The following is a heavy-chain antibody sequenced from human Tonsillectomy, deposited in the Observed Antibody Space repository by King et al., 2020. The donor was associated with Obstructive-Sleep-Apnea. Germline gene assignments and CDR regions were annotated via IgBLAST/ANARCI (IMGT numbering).Heavy chain of an antibody. V-gene: IGHV4-31*03. CDR2: IYYSGIT. D-gene: IGHD2-21*02. Sequence: QLQESGPGLVKPSQTLSLTCTVSGGSISSGGYYWSWIRQHPGKGLEWIGYIYYSGITYYNPSLKSRVTISVDTSKNQFSLKLSSVTAADTAVYYCARDRRCGGDCYSGFDYWGQGTLVTVSS. J-gene: IGHJ4*02. CDR3: ARDRRCGGDCYSGFDY. CDR1: GGSISSGGYY.